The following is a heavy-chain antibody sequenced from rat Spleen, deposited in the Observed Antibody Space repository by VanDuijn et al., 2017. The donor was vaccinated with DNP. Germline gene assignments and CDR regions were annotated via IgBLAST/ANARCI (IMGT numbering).Heavy chain of an antibody. Sequence: VQLKESGPGLVQPSETLSLTCTVSGFSLTSYSVSWVRQPSGKGPEWMGYINSAGSTNYNPSLKSRISITRDTSKNQFFLQVNSVTTEDTATYYCARFPTGSDYWGQGVMVTVSS. D-gene: IGHD5-1*01. CDR3: ARFPTGSDY. V-gene: IGHV3-3*01. CDR2: INSAGST. CDR1: GFSLTSYS. J-gene: IGHJ2*01.